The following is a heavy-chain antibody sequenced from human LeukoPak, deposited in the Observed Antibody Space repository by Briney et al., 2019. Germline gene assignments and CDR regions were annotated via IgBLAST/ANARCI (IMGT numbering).Heavy chain of an antibody. D-gene: IGHD3-22*01. CDR1: GYTFTIYG. V-gene: IGHV1-18*01. CDR2: ISAYNGNT. CDR3: ARVSTMIVVVYPLDY. J-gene: IGHJ4*02. Sequence: ASVTVSFTASGYTFTIYGISWVRQAPGQGLEWMGWISAYNGNTNYAQKLQGRVTITTDTSTSTAYMELRSLRSDDTAVYYCARVSTMIVVVYPLDYWGQGTLVTVSS.